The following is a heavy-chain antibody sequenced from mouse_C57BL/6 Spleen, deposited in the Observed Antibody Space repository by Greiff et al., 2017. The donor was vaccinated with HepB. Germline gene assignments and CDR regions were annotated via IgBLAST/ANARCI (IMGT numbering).Heavy chain of an antibody. D-gene: IGHD2-3*01. CDR1: GFTFSSYA. J-gene: IGHJ3*01. CDR2: ISDGGSYT. CDR3: ARDYDGYCSFAY. Sequence: EVKVVESGGGLVKPGGSLTLSCAASGFTFSSYAMSWVRQTPEKRLEWVATISDGGSYTYYPDNVKGRFTISRDNAKNNLYLQMSHLKSEDTAMYYCARDYDGYCSFAYWGQGTLVTVSA. V-gene: IGHV5-4*01.